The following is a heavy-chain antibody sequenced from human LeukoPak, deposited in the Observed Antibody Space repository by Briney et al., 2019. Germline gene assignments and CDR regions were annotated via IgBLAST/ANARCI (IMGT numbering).Heavy chain of an antibody. Sequence: SQTLSLTCAVSGGSISSGGYSWSWIRQPPGKGLEWIGYIYHSGSTYYNPSLKSRVTISVDRSKNQFSLKLSSVTAADTAVYYCARSGYSYGYSGFDYWGQGTLVTVSS. J-gene: IGHJ4*02. CDR2: IYHSGST. CDR1: GGSISSGGYS. V-gene: IGHV4-30-2*01. CDR3: ARSGYSYGYSGFDY. D-gene: IGHD5-18*01.